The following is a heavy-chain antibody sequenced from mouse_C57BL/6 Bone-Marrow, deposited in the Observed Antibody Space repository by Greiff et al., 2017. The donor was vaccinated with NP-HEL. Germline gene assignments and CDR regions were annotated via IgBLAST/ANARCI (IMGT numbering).Heavy chain of an antibody. CDR3: ARKGDSNPVYFDY. CDR2: IYPGSGST. Sequence: QVQLQQPGAELVKPGASVKMSCKASGYTFTSYWITWVKQRPGQGLEWIGDIYPGSGSTNYNEKFKSKATLTVDTSSSPAYMQLSSLTSEDSAVYYCARKGDSNPVYFDYWGQGTTLTVSS. J-gene: IGHJ2*01. CDR1: GYTFTSYW. V-gene: IGHV1-55*01. D-gene: IGHD2-5*01.